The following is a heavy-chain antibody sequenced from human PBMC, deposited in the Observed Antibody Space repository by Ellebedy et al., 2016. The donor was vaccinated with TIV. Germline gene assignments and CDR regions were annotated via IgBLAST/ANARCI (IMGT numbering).Heavy chain of an antibody. Sequence: PGGSLRLSCAASGFTFSSYWMSWVRQAPGKGLEWVANIKEDGSEKYYDDSVKGRFTISRDNAKNSLDLQMNSLGAEDTAVYYCARVHCSSPSCYDYGMDVWGQGTTVTVSS. CDR3: ARVHCSSPSCYDYGMDV. CDR2: IKEDGSEK. J-gene: IGHJ6*02. V-gene: IGHV3-7*03. CDR1: GFTFSSYW. D-gene: IGHD2-2*01.